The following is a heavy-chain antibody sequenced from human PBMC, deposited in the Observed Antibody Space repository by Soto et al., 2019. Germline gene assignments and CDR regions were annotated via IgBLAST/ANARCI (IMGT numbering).Heavy chain of an antibody. CDR1: GGSISSGGYY. Sequence: QVQLQESGPGLVKPSQTLSLTCTVSGGSISSGGYYWSWIRQHPGKGLEWIGYIDYSGSTYYNTSLKSRVTISVDTSKNQFSLKLSSVTAADTAVYYCARGDYDLLTGYQFDYWGQGPLVTVSS. CDR3: ARGDYDLLTGYQFDY. V-gene: IGHV4-31*03. D-gene: IGHD3-9*01. CDR2: IDYSGST. J-gene: IGHJ4*02.